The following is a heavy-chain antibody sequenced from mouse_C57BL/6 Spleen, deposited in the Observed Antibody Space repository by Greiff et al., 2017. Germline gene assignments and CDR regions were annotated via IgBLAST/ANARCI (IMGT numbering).Heavy chain of an antibody. CDR1: GFTFSDFY. CDR3: ARDAEVAYAMDY. CDR2: SRNKANDYTT. V-gene: IGHV7-1*01. Sequence: EVKLVESGGGLVQSGRSLRLSCATSGFTFSDFYMEWVRQAPGTGLEWIAASRNKANDYTTEYSASVKGRFIVSRDTSQSILYLQMNALRAEDTAIYSCARDAEVAYAMDYWGQGTSVTVSS. D-gene: IGHD1-1*02. J-gene: IGHJ4*01.